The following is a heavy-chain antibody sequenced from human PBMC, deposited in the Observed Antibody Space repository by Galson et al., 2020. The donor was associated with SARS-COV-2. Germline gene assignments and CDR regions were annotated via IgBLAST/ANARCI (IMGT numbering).Heavy chain of an antibody. D-gene: IGHD5-12*01. V-gene: IGHV3-11*01. J-gene: IGHJ4*02. Sequence: TGGSLRLSCAASGFTFSDYYMSWIRQAPGKGLEWISYISSSGSHIYNADSMKGRFTISRDNAKNSLYLQVNSLRADDTAVYYCARCHNSGYYFDYWGQGALVTVSS. CDR2: ISSSGSHI. CDR3: ARCHNSGYYFDY. CDR1: GFTFSDYY.